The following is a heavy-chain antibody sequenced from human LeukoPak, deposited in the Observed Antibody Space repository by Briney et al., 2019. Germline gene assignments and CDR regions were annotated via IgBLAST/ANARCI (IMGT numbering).Heavy chain of an antibody. Sequence: GGSLRLSCAASGFTFSSYGMHWVRQAPGKGLEWVAVIWYDGSNKYYADSVKGRFTISRDDSKNTLYLQMNSLKTEDTAVYYCTLYYNAFDIWGQGTMVTVSS. J-gene: IGHJ3*02. CDR2: IWYDGSNK. CDR3: TLYYNAFDI. V-gene: IGHV3-33*01. CDR1: GFTFSSYG. D-gene: IGHD3-10*01.